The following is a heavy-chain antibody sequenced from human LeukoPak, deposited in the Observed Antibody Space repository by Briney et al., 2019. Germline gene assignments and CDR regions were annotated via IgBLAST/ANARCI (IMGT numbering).Heavy chain of an antibody. CDR1: GYSSPNYW. CDR3: ARTPGAIFFFDH. CDR2: IDPTDSYA. Sequence: GESLKISCKGSGYSSPNYWISWVRQMPGKGLEWMGRIDPTDSYATYSPSFQGHVTISIDKSISTAYLQWTSLKASDTAMYHCARTPGAIFFFDHWGQGTLVTASS. V-gene: IGHV5-10-1*01. J-gene: IGHJ4*02. D-gene: IGHD2-2*01.